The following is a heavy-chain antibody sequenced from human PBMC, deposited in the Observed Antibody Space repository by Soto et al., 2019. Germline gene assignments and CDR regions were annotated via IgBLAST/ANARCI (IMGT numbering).Heavy chain of an antibody. D-gene: IGHD2-2*03. CDR3: AKEGGYCSSTSCYGRVYY. CDR1: GFTFSSYA. J-gene: IGHJ4*02. CDR2: ISGSGGST. Sequence: GGSLRLSCAASGFTFSSYAMSWVRQAPGKGLKWVSAISGSGGSTNYADSVKGRFTISRDNSKNTLYLQMNSPRAEDTAVYYCAKEGGYCSSTSCYGRVYYWGQGT. V-gene: IGHV3-23*01.